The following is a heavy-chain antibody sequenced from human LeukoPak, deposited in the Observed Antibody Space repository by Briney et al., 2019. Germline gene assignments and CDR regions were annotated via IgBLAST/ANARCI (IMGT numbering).Heavy chain of an antibody. V-gene: IGHV3-30*18. CDR2: ISYDGSDK. J-gene: IGHJ4*02. CDR3: AKDLSGGDCPDY. CDR1: AFTFSSYG. Sequence: GGSLRLSCAASAFTFSSYGMHWVRQAPGKGLEWVALISYDGSDKDYAKSVKDRFTISRDNSKNTLYLQMNSLRAEDTAVYYCAKDLSGGDCPDYWGQGTLVTVSS. D-gene: IGHD2-21*02.